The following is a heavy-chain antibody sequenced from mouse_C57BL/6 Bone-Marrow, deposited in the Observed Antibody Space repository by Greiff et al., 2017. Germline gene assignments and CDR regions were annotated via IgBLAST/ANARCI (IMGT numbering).Heavy chain of an antibody. CDR3: GLYYYGSSWYFDV. J-gene: IGHJ1*03. CDR1: GYTFTSYW. CDR2: IHPNSGST. Sequence: VQLQQPGAELVKPGASVKLSCKASGYTFTSYWMHWVKQRPGQGLEWIGMIHPNSGSTNYNEQFTSKATLTVDTSSSTAYMQLSSLTSEDSAVYYCGLYYYGSSWYFDVWGTGTTVTVSS. V-gene: IGHV1-64*01. D-gene: IGHD1-1*01.